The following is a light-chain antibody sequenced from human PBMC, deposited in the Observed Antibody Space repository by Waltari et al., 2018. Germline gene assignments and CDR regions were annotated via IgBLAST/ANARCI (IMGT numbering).Light chain of an antibody. CDR1: SNDVGGYNS. J-gene: IGLJ2*01. V-gene: IGLV2-14*01. CDR3: SSQSSNDVVL. CDR2: DVS. Sequence: QSALTQPASVSGSPGQSVTIFCAGTSNDVGGYNSVSWYQEHPGQAPRVFIYDVSDRPSGVSDRFSGSKSGNPASLTISGLQAEDEADYYCSSQSSNDVVLFGGGTKLTVL.